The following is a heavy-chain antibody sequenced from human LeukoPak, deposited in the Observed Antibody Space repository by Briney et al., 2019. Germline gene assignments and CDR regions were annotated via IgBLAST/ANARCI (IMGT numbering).Heavy chain of an antibody. CDR2: INHSGST. J-gene: IGHJ6*03. V-gene: IGHV4-34*01. Sequence: SETLSLTCAVYGGSFSGYYWSWIRQPPGKGLEWIGEINHSGSTNYNPSLKSRVTISVDTSKSQFSLKLSSVTAADTAVYYCARLNPHYYYMDVWGKGTTVTVSS. CDR1: GGSFSGYY. CDR3: ARLNPHYYYMDV.